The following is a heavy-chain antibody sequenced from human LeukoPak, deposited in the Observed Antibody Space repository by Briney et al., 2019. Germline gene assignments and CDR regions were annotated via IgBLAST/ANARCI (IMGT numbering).Heavy chain of an antibody. J-gene: IGHJ4*02. CDR1: GGSISSYY. CDR3: ARVSREMTTVTRFDY. D-gene: IGHD4-17*01. V-gene: IGHV4-59*01. CDR2: IYYSGST. Sequence: PSETLSLTCTVSGGSISSYYWSWIRQPPGKGLEWIGYIYYSGSTNYNPSLKSRVTISVDTSKNQFSLKLSSVTAADTAVYYCARVSREMTTVTRFDYWGQGTLVTVSS.